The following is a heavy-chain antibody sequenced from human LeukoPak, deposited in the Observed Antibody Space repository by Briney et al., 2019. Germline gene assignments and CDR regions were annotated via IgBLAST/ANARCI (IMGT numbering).Heavy chain of an antibody. CDR2: IYGDDET. D-gene: IGHD3-16*01. Sequence: GGSLRLSCAASGFTITTNYMNWVRQAPGKGLEWVSVIYGDDETNYADSVKGRFTISRDNSKNTLYLQMNSLRAEDTAVYYCAKDWGFCFQRWGQGTLVTVSS. CDR3: AKDWGFCFQR. CDR1: GFTITTNY. J-gene: IGHJ1*01. V-gene: IGHV3-53*01.